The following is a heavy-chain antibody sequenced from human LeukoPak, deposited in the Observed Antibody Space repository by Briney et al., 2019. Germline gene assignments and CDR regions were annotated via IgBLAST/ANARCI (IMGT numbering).Heavy chain of an antibody. J-gene: IGHJ4*02. CDR3: ARDPLRDYVWGSYFD. D-gene: IGHD3-16*01. Sequence: SVKVPCKASGGTFSSYAISWVRQAPGQGLEWMGRIIPIFGTANYAQKFQGRVTITTDESTSTAYMELSSLRSEDTAVYYCARDPLRDYVWGSYFDWGQGTLVTVSS. CDR2: IIPIFGTA. CDR1: GGTFSSYA. V-gene: IGHV1-69*05.